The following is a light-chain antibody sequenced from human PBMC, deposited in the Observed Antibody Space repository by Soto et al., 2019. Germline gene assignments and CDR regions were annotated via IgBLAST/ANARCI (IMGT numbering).Light chain of an antibody. J-gene: IGLJ3*02. CDR3: STYTLRNYLVL. CDR2: EVS. CDR1: SSDVGGYNF. Sequence: QSALTQPASVSGSPGQSITISCTGTSSDVGGYNFVSWYQQHPGKAPRLIIYEVSSRPSGVSYRFSGSKSGDTASLTISRLHAEVEADYYCSTYTLRNYLVLFGGGTQLTVL. V-gene: IGLV2-14*01.